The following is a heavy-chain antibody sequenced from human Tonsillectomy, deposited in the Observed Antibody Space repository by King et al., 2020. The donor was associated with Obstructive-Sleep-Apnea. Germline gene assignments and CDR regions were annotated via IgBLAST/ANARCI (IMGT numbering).Heavy chain of an antibody. CDR2: ISSSTSTI. D-gene: IGHD3-16*01. Sequence: VQLVESGGGLVQPGGSLRLSCAASGITFSSYSMNWVRQAPGKGREWVSYISSSTSTIDYADSVKGRFTISRDNAKNSLYLQMNSLRAEDTAVYYCATGGPDAFDFWGRGTMVTVSS. J-gene: IGHJ3*01. V-gene: IGHV3-48*04. CDR3: ATGGPDAFDF. CDR1: GITFSSYS.